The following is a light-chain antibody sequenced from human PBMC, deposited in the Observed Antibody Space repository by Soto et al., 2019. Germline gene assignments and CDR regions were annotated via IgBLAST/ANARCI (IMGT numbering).Light chain of an antibody. CDR3: QQYGGSPQP. V-gene: IGKV3-20*01. CDR2: GAS. CDR1: QSVSKY. J-gene: IGKJ1*01. Sequence: MGFPQCAGTLALSPGEAATLYCRASQSVSKYLAWYQQKPGQAPRLLICGASSRATGIPDSFSGSGSGTDFTLTISRLEPEDFAVYYCQQYGGSPQPFGQGPKVDTK.